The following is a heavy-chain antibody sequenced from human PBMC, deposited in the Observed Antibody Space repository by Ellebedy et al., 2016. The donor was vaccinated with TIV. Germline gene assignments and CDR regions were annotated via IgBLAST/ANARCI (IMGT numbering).Heavy chain of an antibody. J-gene: IGHJ5*02. CDR3: AKAVDYINSRTGIDP. V-gene: IGHV3-30*18. CDR1: GFTFNRYV. D-gene: IGHD1-1*01. CDR2: ISFDGKRI. Sequence: GESLKISXVASGFTFNRYVFHWVRQAPGKGLEWVANISFDGKRIAYAASVKGRFTISRENSMNTVYLQMNSLRGEDTAQYYCAKAVDYINSRTGIDPWGQGTLVTVSS.